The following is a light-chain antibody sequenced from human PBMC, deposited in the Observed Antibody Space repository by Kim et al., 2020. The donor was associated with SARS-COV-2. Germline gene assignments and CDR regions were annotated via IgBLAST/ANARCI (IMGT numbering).Light chain of an antibody. J-gene: IGLJ2*01. Sequence: GQRGTISCSGSSSNIGSNTVNWYQQIPGTAPKLLIYSNNQRPSGVPDRFSGSKSGTSASLAISGLQSEDEADYYCAAWDDSLNGVVFGGGTKLTVL. CDR2: SNN. CDR3: AAWDDSLNGVV. CDR1: SSNIGSNT. V-gene: IGLV1-44*01.